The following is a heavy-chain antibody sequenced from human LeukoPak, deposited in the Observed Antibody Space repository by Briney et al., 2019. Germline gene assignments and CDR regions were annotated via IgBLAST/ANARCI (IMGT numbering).Heavy chain of an antibody. CDR2: ISSGSSTI. Sequence: GGSLRLSCAASGFTFSSYSMNWVRQAPGKGLEWVSYISSGSSTINYADSVKGRFTISRDNAKNSLHLQMNSLRAEDTAVFYCVCSNRSWFSHWGQGTLVTVSS. CDR1: GFTFSSYS. D-gene: IGHD6-13*01. J-gene: IGHJ4*02. CDR3: VCSNRSWFSH. V-gene: IGHV3-48*04.